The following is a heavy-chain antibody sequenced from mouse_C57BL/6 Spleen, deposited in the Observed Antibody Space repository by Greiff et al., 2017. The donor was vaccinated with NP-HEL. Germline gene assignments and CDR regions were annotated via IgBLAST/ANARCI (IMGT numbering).Heavy chain of an antibody. CDR3: ARTPDYYGSSYWYFDV. D-gene: IGHD1-1*01. CDR2: IWWDDDK. CDR1: GFSLSTFGMG. V-gene: IGHV8-8*01. Sequence: QVTLKVSGPGILQPSQTLSLTCSFSGFSLSTFGMGVGWIRQPSGKGLEWLAHIWWDDDKYYNPALKSRLTISKDTSKNQVFLKIANVDTADTATYYCARTPDYYGSSYWYFDVWGTGTTVTVSS. J-gene: IGHJ1*03.